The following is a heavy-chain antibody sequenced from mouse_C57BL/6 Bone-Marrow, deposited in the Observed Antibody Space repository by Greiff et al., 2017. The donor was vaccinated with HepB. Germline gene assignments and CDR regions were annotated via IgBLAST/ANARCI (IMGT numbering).Heavy chain of an antibody. D-gene: IGHD3-2*02. Sequence: EVKLVESGGDLVKPGGSLKLSCAASGFTFSSYGMSWVRQTPDQRLEWVATISSVGSYTYYPDSVKGRFTISRDNATNTLYLQQSSLKSEDTAMYYCGRRDSSGYVDYWGQGTTLTVSS. CDR1: GFTFSSYG. V-gene: IGHV5-6*02. CDR3: GRRDSSGYVDY. J-gene: IGHJ2*01. CDR2: ISSVGSYT.